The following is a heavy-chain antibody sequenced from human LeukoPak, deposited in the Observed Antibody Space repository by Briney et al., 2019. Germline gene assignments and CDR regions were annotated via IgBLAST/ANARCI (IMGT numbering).Heavy chain of an antibody. V-gene: IGHV4-4*07. Sequence: SETLSLTCTVSGGSISSYYWSWIRQPAGKGLEWIGRIYTSGSTNYNPSLKSRVTMSVDTSKNQFSLKLSSVTAADTALYYCARGARALVTFGGVIVTSYMDVWGKGTTVTISS. J-gene: IGHJ6*03. CDR3: ARGARALVTFGGVIVTSYMDV. CDR1: GGSISSYY. CDR2: IYTSGST. D-gene: IGHD3-16*02.